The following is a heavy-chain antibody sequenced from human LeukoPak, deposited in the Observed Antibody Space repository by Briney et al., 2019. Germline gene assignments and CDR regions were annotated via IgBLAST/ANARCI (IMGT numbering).Heavy chain of an antibody. V-gene: IGHV4-4*07. J-gene: IGHJ6*02. CDR3: RGRDYYYYGMDV. CDR1: GGSISSYY. D-gene: IGHD1-1*01. Sequence: SETLSLTCTVSGGSISSYYWSWIRQPAGKGLEWIGRIYTSGSTNYNPSLKSRVTMSVDTSKNQFSLKLSPVTAADTAVYYCRGRDYYYYGMDVWGQGTTVTVSS. CDR2: IYTSGST.